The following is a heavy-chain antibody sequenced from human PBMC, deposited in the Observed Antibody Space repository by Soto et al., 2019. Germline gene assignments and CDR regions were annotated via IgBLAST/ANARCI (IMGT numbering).Heavy chain of an antibody. J-gene: IGHJ4*02. CDR3: VRDSGGSTKTSPVLEY. CDR2: IYHSGST. V-gene: IGHV4-38-2*02. Sequence: SETLSLTCAVSGYCISSGYYWGWIRQPPGKGLEWIGSIYHSGSTYYNPSLKSRVTISVDTSKNQFSLKLSSVTAADTAAYYCVRDSGGSTKTSPVLEYWGQGTLVTVSA. CDR1: GYCISSGYY. D-gene: IGHD3-16*01.